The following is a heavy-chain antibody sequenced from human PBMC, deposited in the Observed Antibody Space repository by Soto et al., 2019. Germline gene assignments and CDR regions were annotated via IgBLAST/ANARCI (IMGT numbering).Heavy chain of an antibody. D-gene: IGHD3-9*01. Sequence: GGSLRLSCAASGFTFSSYWMSWVRQAPGKGLEWVANIKQDGSEKYYVDSVKGRFTISRDNAKNSLYLQMNSLRAEDTAVYYCARDSTVLRYFDLTGGFDYWGQGTLVTVSS. CDR3: ARDSTVLRYFDLTGGFDY. V-gene: IGHV3-7*01. CDR1: GFTFSSYW. J-gene: IGHJ4*02. CDR2: IKQDGSEK.